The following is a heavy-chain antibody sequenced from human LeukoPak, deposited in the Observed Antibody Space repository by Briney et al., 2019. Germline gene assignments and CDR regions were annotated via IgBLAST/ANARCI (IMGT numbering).Heavy chain of an antibody. Sequence: KSGGSLRLSCAASGFTFSDYYMSWIRQTPGKGLEWIGTIYYSVSTYYNPSLKSRLSISVDTSKNQFSLKLRSVTAADTGLYYCARDPGYNVNDHDVNAFDIWGQGTMVTVSS. D-gene: IGHD5-24*01. CDR3: ARDPGYNVNDHDVNAFDI. J-gene: IGHJ3*02. CDR2: IYYSVST. V-gene: IGHV4-38-2*02. CDR1: GFTFSDYY.